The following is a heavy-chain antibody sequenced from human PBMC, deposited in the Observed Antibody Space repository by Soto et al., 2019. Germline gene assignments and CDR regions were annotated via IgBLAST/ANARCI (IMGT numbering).Heavy chain of an antibody. J-gene: IGHJ5*02. D-gene: IGHD3-16*02. V-gene: IGHV4-34*01. CDR1: GGSFSGYY. CDR3: ARGSYDYIWGSYLLSNWFDP. Sequence: PSETLSLTCAVYGGSFSGYYWSWIRQPPGKGLDWIGEINHSGSTNYNPSLKSRVTISVDTSKNQFSLKLSSVTAADTAVYYCARGSYDYIWGSYLLSNWFDPWGQGTLVTVSS. CDR2: INHSGST.